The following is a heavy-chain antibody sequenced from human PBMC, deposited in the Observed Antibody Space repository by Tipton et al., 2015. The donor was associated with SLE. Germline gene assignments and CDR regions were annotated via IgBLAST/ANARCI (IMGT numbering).Heavy chain of an antibody. J-gene: IGHJ6*03. Sequence: TLSLTCTVSGDSISNYFWTWIRQPPGKGLEWIGHIYRSGSTNSNPSLKSRVTISMDTSNNQFSLKLTSVSAADTAVYYCATGTLVGSWYYSMDVWGKGTTITVSS. V-gene: IGHV4-4*08. CDR3: ATGTLVGSWYYSMDV. CDR1: GDSISNYF. CDR2: IYRSGST. D-gene: IGHD2-2*03.